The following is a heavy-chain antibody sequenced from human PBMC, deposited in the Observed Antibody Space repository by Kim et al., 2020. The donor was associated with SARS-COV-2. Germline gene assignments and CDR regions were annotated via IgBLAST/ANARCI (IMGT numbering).Heavy chain of an antibody. D-gene: IGHD3-3*01. CDR2: IYHGGST. CDR1: GYSISSGYY. V-gene: IGHV4-38-2*02. J-gene: IGHJ4*02. Sequence: SETLSLTCTVSGYSISSGYYWGWIRQPPGKGREWMGSIYHGGSTSYNPSLKSRVTISVDTSKTQSSLKLSSVTAADTAVYYCGRVGFDDFWMGYYGWWGAAFHWGQGTLVTVSS. CDR3: GRVGFDDFWMGYYGWWGAAFH.